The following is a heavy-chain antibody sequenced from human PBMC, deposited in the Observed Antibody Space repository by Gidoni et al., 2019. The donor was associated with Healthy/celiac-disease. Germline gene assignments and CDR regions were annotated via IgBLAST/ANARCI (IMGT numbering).Heavy chain of an antibody. CDR2: IYSGGST. J-gene: IGHJ3*02. Sequence: EVQLVESGGGLVQPGGSLRLSCAASGFTVSSYYMSWVRQAPGKGLEWVSVIYSGGSTYYADSVKGRFTISRDNSKNTLYLQMNSLRAEDTAVYYCAREGVATISTVSSAFDIWGQGTMVTVSS. V-gene: IGHV3-66*01. D-gene: IGHD5-12*01. CDR3: AREGVATISTVSSAFDI. CDR1: GFTVSSYY.